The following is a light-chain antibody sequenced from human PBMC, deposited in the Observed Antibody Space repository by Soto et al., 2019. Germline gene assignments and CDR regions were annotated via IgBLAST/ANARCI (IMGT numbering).Light chain of an antibody. Sequence: EIVMTQSPVTLSVSPGERATLSCRASQSVSSNLAWYQQKPGQAPRLLIYGASTRATGIPARFSGSGSGTEFTLTISSLQSEDFAVYYCQQYNNWPPVTFGQGTKPEIK. CDR1: QSVSSN. V-gene: IGKV3-15*01. J-gene: IGKJ2*01. CDR2: GAS. CDR3: QQYNNWPPVT.